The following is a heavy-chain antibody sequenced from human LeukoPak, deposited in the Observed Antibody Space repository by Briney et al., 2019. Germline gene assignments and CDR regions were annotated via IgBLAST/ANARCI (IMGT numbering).Heavy chain of an antibody. Sequence: SVKVSCKASGGTFSSYAISWVRQAPGQGLEWMGGIIPIFGTANYAQKFQGRVTITADESTSTAYMELSSLRSEDTAVYYCARSRIRFQNPNWFDPWGQGTLVTVSS. D-gene: IGHD3-3*01. J-gene: IGHJ5*02. CDR2: IIPIFGTA. CDR3: ARSRIRFQNPNWFDP. CDR1: GGTFSSYA. V-gene: IGHV1-69*13.